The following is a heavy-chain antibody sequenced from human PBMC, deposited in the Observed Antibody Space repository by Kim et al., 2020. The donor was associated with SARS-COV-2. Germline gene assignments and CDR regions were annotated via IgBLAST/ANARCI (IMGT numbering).Heavy chain of an antibody. J-gene: IGHJ6*02. CDR3: AKGMTTVVILGGMDV. D-gene: IGHD4-17*01. V-gene: IGHV3-9*01. Sequence: DSVKGRFTIARDNAKNSLYLQLNSLRAEDTALYYCAKGMTTVVILGGMDVWGQGTTVTVSS.